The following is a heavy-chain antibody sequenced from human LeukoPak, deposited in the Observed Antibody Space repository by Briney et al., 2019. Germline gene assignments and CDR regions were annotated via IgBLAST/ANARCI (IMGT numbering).Heavy chain of an antibody. Sequence: GGSLRLPCGASGFTFSIYAMSWVRQGTGKGLEWVSSITSSGEATYYADSVKGRFTISRDNSRYALFLQMNSLTAEDTAVYYCAKDRPNYYHSNGHYYRRDGDSWGQGTLVTVSS. D-gene: IGHD3-22*01. V-gene: IGHV3-23*01. CDR2: ITSSGEAT. CDR1: GFTFSIYA. J-gene: IGHJ5*01. CDR3: AKDRPNYYHSNGHYYRRDGDS.